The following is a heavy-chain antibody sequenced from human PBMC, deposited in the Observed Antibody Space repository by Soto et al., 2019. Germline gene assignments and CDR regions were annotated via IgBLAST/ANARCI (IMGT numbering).Heavy chain of an antibody. V-gene: IGHV3-7*01. CDR1: GFTFSSYW. CDR2: IKQDGSEK. J-gene: IGHJ6*03. D-gene: IGHD2-8*01. CDR3: ARDIVPADWYYYYYYMDV. Sequence: GGSLRLSCAASGFTFSSYWMSWVRQAPGKGLEWVANIKQDGSEKYYVDSVKGRFTISRDNAKNSLYLQMNSLRAEDTAVYYCARDIVPADWYYYYYYMDVWGKGTTVTVSS.